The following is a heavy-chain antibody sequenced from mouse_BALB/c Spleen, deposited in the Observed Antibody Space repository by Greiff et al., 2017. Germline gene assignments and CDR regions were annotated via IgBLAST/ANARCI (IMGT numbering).Heavy chain of an antibody. CDR1: GYTFTDYN. D-gene: IGHD1-1*01. Sequence: EVQLQQSGPELVKPGASVKIPCKASGYTFTDYNMDWVKQSHGKSLEWIGDINPNNGGTIYNQKFKGKATLTVDKSSSTAYMELRSLTSEDTAVYYCARGRGVLRYPYYFDYWGQGTTLTVSS. CDR3: ARGRGVLRYPYYFDY. V-gene: IGHV1-18*01. J-gene: IGHJ2*01. CDR2: INPNNGGT.